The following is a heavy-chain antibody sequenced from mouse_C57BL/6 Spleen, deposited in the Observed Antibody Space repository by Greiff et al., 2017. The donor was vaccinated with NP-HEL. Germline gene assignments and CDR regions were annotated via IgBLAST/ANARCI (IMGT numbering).Heavy chain of an antibody. CDR1: GYTFTGYW. CDR3: ARWYYGSSYWYFDV. J-gene: IGHJ1*03. Sequence: QVQLQQSGAELMKPGASVKLSCKATGYTFTGYWIEWVKQRPGHGLEWIGEILPGSGSTNYNEKFKGKATFTADTPSNTAYMQLSSLTTEDSAIYYCARWYYGSSYWYFDVWGTGTTVTVSS. D-gene: IGHD1-1*01. V-gene: IGHV1-9*01. CDR2: ILPGSGST.